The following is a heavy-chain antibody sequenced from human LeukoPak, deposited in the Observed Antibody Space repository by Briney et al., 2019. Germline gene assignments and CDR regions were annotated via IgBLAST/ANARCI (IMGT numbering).Heavy chain of an antibody. CDR2: VSGSAGRT. CDR3: AKNRGHCVDGVCHNYYYMDV. V-gene: IGHV3-23*01. Sequence: PGGSLRLSCAASGFTFSSFAMTWVRQAPGKGLKWVSTVSGSAGRTDYADSVKGRFTISRDNLKNTLYLQMNGLRAEDTAVYYCAKNRGHCVDGVCHNYYYMDVWGRGTTVTVSS. CDR1: GFTFSSFA. D-gene: IGHD2-8*02. J-gene: IGHJ6*03.